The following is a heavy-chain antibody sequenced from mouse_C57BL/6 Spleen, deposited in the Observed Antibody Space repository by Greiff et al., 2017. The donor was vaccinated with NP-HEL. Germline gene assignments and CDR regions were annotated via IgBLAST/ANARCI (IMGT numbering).Heavy chain of an antibody. CDR1: GFNIKDDY. CDR2: IDPENGDT. Sequence: VQLQQSGAELVRPGASVKLSCTASGFNIKDDYMHWVKQRPEQGLEWIGWIDPENGDTEYASKFQGKATITADTSSNTAYLQLSSLTSEYTAVYYCTTPLLRSHYYAMDYWGQGTSVTVSS. J-gene: IGHJ4*01. CDR3: TTPLLRSHYYAMDY. D-gene: IGHD1-1*01. V-gene: IGHV14-4*01.